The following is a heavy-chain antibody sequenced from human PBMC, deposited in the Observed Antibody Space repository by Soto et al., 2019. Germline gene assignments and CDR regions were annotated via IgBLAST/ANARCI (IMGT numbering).Heavy chain of an antibody. CDR1: GFTFRSFG. J-gene: IGHJ6*02. CDR3: AKDVGQQLVLNYGMDV. V-gene: IGHV3-30*18. Sequence: QVQLVESGGGVIQPGTSLSLSCGSSGFTFRSFGMYWVRQAPGKGLVWVAVVSYDGNHEYYADSVKGRFTVSRDNAKHMLYLQMNSLRGEDTAVYYCAKDVGQQLVLNYGMDVWGQGTTVTVSS. D-gene: IGHD6-13*01. CDR2: VSYDGNHE.